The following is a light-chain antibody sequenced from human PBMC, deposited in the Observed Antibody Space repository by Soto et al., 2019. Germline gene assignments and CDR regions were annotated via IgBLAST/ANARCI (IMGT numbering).Light chain of an antibody. Sequence: EIVMTQSPATLSVSPGERATLSCRASQSVSSNLAWYQHKPGQSPRLLISGASARATGIPARFSGIGSGTEFTMTISSLQSEDFAVYSWQQYNNGPPGKFGQGTKVDIK. CDR3: QQYNNGPPGK. V-gene: IGKV3-15*01. CDR2: GAS. CDR1: QSVSSN. J-gene: IGKJ1*01.